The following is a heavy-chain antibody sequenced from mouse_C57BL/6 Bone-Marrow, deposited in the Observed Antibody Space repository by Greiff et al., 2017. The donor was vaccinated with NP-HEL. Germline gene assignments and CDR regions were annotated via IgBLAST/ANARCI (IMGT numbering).Heavy chain of an antibody. D-gene: IGHD1-1*01. Sequence: QVQLQQSGAELARPGASVKLSCKASGYTFTSYGISWVKQRTGQGLEWIGEIYPRSGNTYYNEKFKGKATLSADKSSSTAYMELRSLTSEDSAVYFCARRRYYGSSPYYFDYWGQGTTLTVSS. J-gene: IGHJ2*01. CDR3: ARRRYYGSSPYYFDY. CDR2: IYPRSGNT. V-gene: IGHV1-81*01. CDR1: GYTFTSYG.